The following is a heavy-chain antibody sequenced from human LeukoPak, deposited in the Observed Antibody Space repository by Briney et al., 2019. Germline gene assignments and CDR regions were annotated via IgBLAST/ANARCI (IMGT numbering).Heavy chain of an antibody. CDR2: ISGSGGSL. V-gene: IGHV3-23*01. Sequence: PGGSLRLSCAASGFTFSSYAMNWVRQTPGKGLEWVSSISGSGGSLYYADSVKGRFTISRDNPKNTFYLQMNSLRAEDAAIYYCAKDFVAVTAIGMYYSDYWGQGTLVTVSA. J-gene: IGHJ4*02. D-gene: IGHD2-21*02. CDR1: GFTFSSYA. CDR3: AKDFVAVTAIGMYYSDY.